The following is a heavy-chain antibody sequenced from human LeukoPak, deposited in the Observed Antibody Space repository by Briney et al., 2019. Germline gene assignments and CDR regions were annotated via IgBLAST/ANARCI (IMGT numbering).Heavy chain of an antibody. CDR2: ISGSGGST. CDR1: GFTFSSYA. J-gene: IGHJ4*02. D-gene: IGHD3-3*01. Sequence: GGSLRLSCAASGFTFSSYAMSWVRQAPGKGLEWVSAISGSGGSTYYADSVKGRFTIFRDNSKNTLYLQMNSLRAEDTAVYYCAKWHYDFWSGYLGYFDYWGQGTLVTVSS. V-gene: IGHV3-23*01. CDR3: AKWHYDFWSGYLGYFDY.